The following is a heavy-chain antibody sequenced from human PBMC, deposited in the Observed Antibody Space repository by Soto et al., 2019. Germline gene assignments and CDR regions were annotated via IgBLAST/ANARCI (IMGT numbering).Heavy chain of an antibody. V-gene: IGHV1-18*01. CDR3: ARDIVFEDSSGNLPGY. D-gene: IGHD3-22*01. CDR1: GYSFTSYG. J-gene: IGHJ4*02. CDR2: ISSHNHNT. Sequence: QVHLVQSGAEVKEPGASVKVSCKASGYSFTSYGFSWVRQAPGQGPEWMGWISSHNHNTKYAQNLQGRVTMTTDTSTSTAYMELRSLRSDDTAVYYCARDIVFEDSSGNLPGYWGQVTLVTVSS.